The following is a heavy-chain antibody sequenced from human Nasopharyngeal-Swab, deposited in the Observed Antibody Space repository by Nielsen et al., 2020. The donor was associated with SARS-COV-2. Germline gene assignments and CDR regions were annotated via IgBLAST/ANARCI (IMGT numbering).Heavy chain of an antibody. CDR3: ARERGYYLLFNYYHNMDV. D-gene: IGHD2/OR15-2a*01. V-gene: IGHV4-61*02. CDR1: GGSISSGDYS. Sequence: SETLSLTCTVSGGSISSGDYSWSWVRQPAGKGLEWIGLAYSSGSTDYNPSLKSRVAISLDTSKNEVSLKLSSVTAADTALYYCARERGYYLLFNYYHNMDVWGKGTTVTVSS. CDR2: AYSSGST. J-gene: IGHJ6*04.